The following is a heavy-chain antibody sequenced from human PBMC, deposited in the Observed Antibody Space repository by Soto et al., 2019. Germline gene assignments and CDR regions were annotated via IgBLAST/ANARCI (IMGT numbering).Heavy chain of an antibody. CDR3: ARTGSGSSMDY. CDR1: GGSFSGYY. CDR2: INHSGSN. J-gene: IGHJ4*02. D-gene: IGHD3-10*01. Sequence: SETLSLTCAVYGGSFSGYYCSWIRQPPGKGLEWIGEINHSGSNKYNPSLKRRVTISVDTSKNQFSLKLSFVTAADTAVYYCARTGSGSSMDYWGQGTLVTVSS. V-gene: IGHV4-34*01.